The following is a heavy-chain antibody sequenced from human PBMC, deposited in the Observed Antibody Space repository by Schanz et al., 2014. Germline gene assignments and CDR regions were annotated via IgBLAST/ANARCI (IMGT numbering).Heavy chain of an antibody. V-gene: IGHV3-21*01. CDR1: GVTFSAYT. CDR2: ISSSSTYI. J-gene: IGHJ4*02. CDR3: ARDKGGYYPFDY. D-gene: IGHD3-3*01. Sequence: EVQLVESGGGLVQPGGSLRLSCAASGVTFSAYTLNWVRQAPGKGLEWVSSISSSSTYIYYTDSLKGRFTISRDNAKNSLYLQMNSLRAEDTAVYYCARDKGGYYPFDYWGQGTLVTVSS.